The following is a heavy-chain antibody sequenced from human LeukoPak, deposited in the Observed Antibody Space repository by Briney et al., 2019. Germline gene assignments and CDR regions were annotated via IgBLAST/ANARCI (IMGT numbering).Heavy chain of an antibody. CDR1: GFIFRNYW. Sequence: GGSLRLSCAASGFIFRNYWMAWVRQAPGKGLEWVANIKHDGGDKNYVDSVKGRFTISRDNAKSSLYLQMNSLRAEDTAVYYCTITGGPTVTAFDDWGQGILVTVSS. J-gene: IGHJ4*02. CDR2: IKHDGGDK. V-gene: IGHV3-7*02. D-gene: IGHD4-17*01. CDR3: TITGGPTVTAFDD.